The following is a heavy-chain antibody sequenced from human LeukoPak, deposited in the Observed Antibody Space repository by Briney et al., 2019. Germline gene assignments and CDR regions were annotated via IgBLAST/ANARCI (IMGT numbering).Heavy chain of an antibody. V-gene: IGHV1-8*01. CDR1: VYTFTSYV. J-gene: IGHJ4*02. CDR3: ARLPKYSRPLDY. Sequence: ASVKVSCKASVYTFTSYVINWVRQAAGQGLEWMGWMNPNSGNTAYAQKFQGRVTMSRNTSISTAYMELSSLRSEDTAVYYCARLPKYSRPLDYWGQGTLVTVSS. CDR2: MNPNSGNT. D-gene: IGHD6-6*01.